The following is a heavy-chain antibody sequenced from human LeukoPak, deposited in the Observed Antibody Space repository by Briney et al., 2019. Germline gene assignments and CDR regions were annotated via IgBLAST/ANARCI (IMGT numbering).Heavy chain of an antibody. CDR2: ISGSGGST. D-gene: IGHD3-10*01. V-gene: IGHV3-23*01. CDR3: AKDLVTGSLDY. CDR1: GFTYSSYA. J-gene: IGHJ4*02. Sequence: SGGSLRLSCTASGFTYSSYAMSWVRQAPGKGLEWVSSISGSGGSTYYADSVRGRFTISRDNSKNTLYLQMNSLRADDTAVYYCAKDLVTGSLDYWGQGTLVTVSS.